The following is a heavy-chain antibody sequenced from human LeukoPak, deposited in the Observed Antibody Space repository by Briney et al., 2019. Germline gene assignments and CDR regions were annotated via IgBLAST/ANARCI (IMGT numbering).Heavy chain of an antibody. Sequence: SETLSLTCTVSGGSISSYYWSWIRQPPGKGLEWIGYIYYSGSANYNPSLKSRVTISVHTSKNQFSLKLSSVTAADTAVYYCARGTMVRGAPHYYYGMDVWGQGTTVTVSS. J-gene: IGHJ6*02. V-gene: IGHV4-59*01. CDR2: IYYSGSA. CDR3: ARGTMVRGAPHYYYGMDV. D-gene: IGHD3-10*01. CDR1: GGSISSYY.